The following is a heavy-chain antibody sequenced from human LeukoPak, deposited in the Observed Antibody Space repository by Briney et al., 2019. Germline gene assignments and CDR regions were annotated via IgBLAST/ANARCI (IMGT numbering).Heavy chain of an antibody. CDR2: ISGSGGST. V-gene: IGHV3-23*01. Sequence: GGSLRLSCAASGFTFSSYAMSWVRQAPGKGLEWVSAISGSGGSTYYADSVKGRFTISRDNSKNTLYLQMNSLRAEDTAVYYCAKVHCSSTSCYRFHYYYYYGMDVWGQGTTVTVSS. CDR3: AKVHCSSTSCYRFHYYYYYGMDV. D-gene: IGHD2-2*02. J-gene: IGHJ6*02. CDR1: GFTFSSYA.